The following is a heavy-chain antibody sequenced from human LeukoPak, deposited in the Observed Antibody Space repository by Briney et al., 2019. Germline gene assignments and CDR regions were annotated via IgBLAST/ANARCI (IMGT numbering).Heavy chain of an antibody. V-gene: IGHV3-23*01. D-gene: IGHD1-20*01. Sequence: GGSLRLSCAASGFIFSNYAMIWVRQAPGQGLEWVSAMSATAGNTYYADSVKGRFTISRDNSKNTLYLQMNSLRAEDTAVYYCARLTGSADSWGQGTLVTVSS. CDR3: ARLTGSADS. CDR2: MSATAGNT. J-gene: IGHJ4*02. CDR1: GFIFSNYA.